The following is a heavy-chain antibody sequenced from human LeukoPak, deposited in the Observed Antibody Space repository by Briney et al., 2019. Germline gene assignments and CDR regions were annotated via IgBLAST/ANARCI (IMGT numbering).Heavy chain of an antibody. J-gene: IGHJ4*02. V-gene: IGHV3-74*01. D-gene: IGHD2-8*02. Sequence: PGGSLRLSCEASGFTFSNHWMHWVRQAPGKGLVWVSRINSDGSSTSYADSVRGRFTISRDNSKSTLSLQMNSLRAEDTAIYYCATYRQVLLPFESWGQGTLVTVSS. CDR2: INSDGSST. CDR3: ATYRQVLLPFES. CDR1: GFTFSNHW.